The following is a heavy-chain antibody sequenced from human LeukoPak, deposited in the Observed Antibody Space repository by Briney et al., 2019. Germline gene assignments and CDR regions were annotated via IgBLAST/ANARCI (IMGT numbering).Heavy chain of an antibody. CDR2: VYYTGST. J-gene: IGHJ4*02. CDR1: GGSISNYY. CDR3: ASGAMATTPFFDY. V-gene: IGHV4-59*01. Sequence: SETLSLTCPVSGGSISNYYYWTWIRQPPGKGLEWIGYVYYTGSTNFNPSLKSRVTMSLDTSRNQFSLKLTSLTAADTAVYYCASGAMATTPFFDYWGQGTLVTVSS. D-gene: IGHD5-24*01.